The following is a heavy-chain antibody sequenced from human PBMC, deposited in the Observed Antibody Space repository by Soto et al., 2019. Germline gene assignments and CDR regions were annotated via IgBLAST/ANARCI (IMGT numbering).Heavy chain of an antibody. CDR1: GFTFSSYW. Sequence: GGSLRLSCAASGFTFSSYWMSWVRQAPGKGLEWVSTINEKGSNKYYAESEKGRFTITRDNSKNTLYLQMNSLRAEDMAVYYCAKGPDIVVVPAEGRWYDFWSGYYTGRDYMDVWGKGTTVTVSS. CDR2: INEKGSNK. J-gene: IGHJ6*03. D-gene: IGHD3-3*01. V-gene: IGHV3-23*01. CDR3: AKGPDIVVVPAEGRWYDFWSGYYTGRDYMDV.